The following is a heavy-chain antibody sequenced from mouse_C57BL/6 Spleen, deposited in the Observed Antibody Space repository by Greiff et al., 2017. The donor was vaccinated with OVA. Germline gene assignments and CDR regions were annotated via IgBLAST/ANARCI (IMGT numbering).Heavy chain of an antibody. J-gene: IGHJ1*03. D-gene: IGHD1-1*01. CDR2: ISNGGGST. CDR3: ARHDYGWYFDV. CDR1: GFTFSDYY. V-gene: IGHV5-12*01. Sequence: EVKLVESGGGLVQPGGSLKLSCAASGFTFSDYYMYWVRQTPEKRLEWFAYISNGGGSTYYPDTVKGRFTISRDNAKNTLYLQMSRLKSEDTAMYYCARHDYGWYFDVWGTGTTVTVSS.